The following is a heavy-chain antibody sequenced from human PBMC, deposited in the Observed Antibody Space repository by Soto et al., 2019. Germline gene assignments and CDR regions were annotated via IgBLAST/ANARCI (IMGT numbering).Heavy chain of an antibody. CDR1: GFTFSSYW. D-gene: IGHD3-10*01. CDR2: IKGDGIST. CDR3: ARGAMGNYYNDY. J-gene: IGHJ4*02. Sequence: EVQLVESGGGLVQSGGSLRLSCAASGFTFSSYWMHWVRQAPGKGLVWVSRIKGDGISTNYADSVKGRFTISRDNAKHTVFLQMICQSADDTAVYYCARGAMGNYYNDYWGQGTLVTVSS. V-gene: IGHV3-74*01.